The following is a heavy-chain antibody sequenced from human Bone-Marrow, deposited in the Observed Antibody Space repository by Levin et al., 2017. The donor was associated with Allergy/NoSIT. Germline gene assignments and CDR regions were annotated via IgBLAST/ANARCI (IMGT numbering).Heavy chain of an antibody. CDR2: ISFDGSNK. J-gene: IGHJ4*02. CDR3: AGAYSSGWYDFDY. Sequence: PGGSLRLSCAASGFTFSDYAMHWVRQAPGKGLEWVAVISFDGSNKYYADSVKGRFTISRDNSKNTLYLQMNSLRTEDTAVYYCAGAYSSGWYDFDYWGQGTLVTVSS. CDR1: GFTFSDYA. V-gene: IGHV3-30-3*01. D-gene: IGHD6-19*01.